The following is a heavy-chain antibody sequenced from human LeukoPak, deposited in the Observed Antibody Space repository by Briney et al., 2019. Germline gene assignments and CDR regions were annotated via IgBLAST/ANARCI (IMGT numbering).Heavy chain of an antibody. CDR2: IIPIFETP. CDR1: GGTFSSHA. V-gene: IGHV1-69*13. J-gene: IGHJ3*01. D-gene: IGHD1-7*01. Sequence: GASVKVSCKASGGTFSSHAITWVRQVPGHGLEWMGTIIPIFETPHYAQNFQGRATITADESTSTAYMELTSLRSEDTAMYYCARDQLRAGSEDAFDVWGRGTMVTVSS. CDR3: ARDQLRAGSEDAFDV.